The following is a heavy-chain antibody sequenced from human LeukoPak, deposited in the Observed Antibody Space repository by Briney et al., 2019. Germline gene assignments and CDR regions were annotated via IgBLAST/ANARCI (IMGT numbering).Heavy chain of an antibody. CDR1: GDSISTSNSY. J-gene: IGHJ4*02. CDR2: IDYSGNT. V-gene: IGHV4-39*07. D-gene: IGHD3-22*01. CDR3: AREAFGYYDSSGQHDY. Sequence: SETLSLTCTVSGDSISTSNSYWGWIRQPPGKGLEWIGSIDYSGNTYYNASLKSRVTISVDTSKNQFSLKLSSVTAADTAVYYCAREAFGYYDSSGQHDYWGQGTLVTVSS.